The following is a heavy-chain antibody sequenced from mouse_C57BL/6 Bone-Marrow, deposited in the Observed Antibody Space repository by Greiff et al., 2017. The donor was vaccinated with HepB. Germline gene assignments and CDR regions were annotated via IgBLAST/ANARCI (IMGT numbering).Heavy chain of an antibody. CDR1: GYTFTSYW. V-gene: IGHV1-69*01. CDR3: ARDYDYQYYAMDY. Sequence: QVQLQQPGAELVMPGASVKLSCKASGYTFTSYWMHWVKQRPGQGLEWIGEIDPSDSYTNYNQKFKGKSTLTVDKSSSKAYMQLSSLTSEDSAVYYCARDYDYQYYAMDYWGQGTSVTVSS. CDR2: IDPSDSYT. J-gene: IGHJ4*01. D-gene: IGHD2-4*01.